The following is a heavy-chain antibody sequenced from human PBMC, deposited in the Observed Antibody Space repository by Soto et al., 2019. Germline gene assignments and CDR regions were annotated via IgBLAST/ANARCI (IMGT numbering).Heavy chain of an antibody. D-gene: IGHD7-27*01. V-gene: IGHV3-23*01. CDR2: ISGGGDAT. CDR1: GFTFINYA. CDR3: ARKILGSTTRPDYWYFDL. J-gene: IGHJ2*01. Sequence: EVQLLESGGGLVQPGGSLRLSCAGSGFTFINYAMNWVRQAPGKGLEWVSSISGGGDATFFPDSVRGRFTFSRDNSQNTASLQMNGLGVEDTAVYYCARKILGSTTRPDYWYFDLWGRCTLVTVSS.